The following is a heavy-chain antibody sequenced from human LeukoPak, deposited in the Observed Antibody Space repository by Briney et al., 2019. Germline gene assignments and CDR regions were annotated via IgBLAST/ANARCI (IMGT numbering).Heavy chain of an antibody. CDR1: GGSISSSNW. CDR3: ARHTIFCSFINCSPFDP. J-gene: IGHJ5*02. V-gene: IGHV4-4*02. Sequence: SETLSLTCAVSGGSISSSNWWSWVRQPPGKGLEWIGSVSHDGITKYSPSLGGRVSLSADTSKNAFFMEVHSVTAADSAIYYCARHTIFCSFINCSPFDPWGQGTLVTVSS. D-gene: IGHD3-3*01. CDR2: VSHDGIT.